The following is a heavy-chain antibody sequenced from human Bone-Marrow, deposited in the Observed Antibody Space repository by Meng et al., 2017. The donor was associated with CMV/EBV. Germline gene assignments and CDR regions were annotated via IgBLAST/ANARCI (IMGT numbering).Heavy chain of an antibody. CDR1: GYTFTSYY. V-gene: IGHV1-46*01. CDR2: INPSGGST. J-gene: IGHJ4*02. CDR3: ASVSSIAARPFDY. Sequence: ASVKVSCKASGYTFTSYYMHWVRQAPGQGLEWMGIINPSGGSTSYAQKFQGRVTKTRDTSTSTVYMELSSLRSEDTAVYYCASVSSIAARPFDYWGQGTLVTVSS. D-gene: IGHD6-6*01.